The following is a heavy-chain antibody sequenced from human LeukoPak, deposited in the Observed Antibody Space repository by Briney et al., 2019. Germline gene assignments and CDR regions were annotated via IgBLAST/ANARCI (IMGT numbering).Heavy chain of an antibody. Sequence: GASVKVSCKASGYTFTGYYMHWVRQAPGQGLEWMGWINPNSGGTNYAQRFQGRVTITRDTSISTAYMDLSRLRSDDTAVYYCARADTVSFDYWGQGTLVTVSS. V-gene: IGHV1-2*02. CDR2: INPNSGGT. CDR3: ARADTVSFDY. J-gene: IGHJ4*02. D-gene: IGHD4-17*01. CDR1: GYTFTGYY.